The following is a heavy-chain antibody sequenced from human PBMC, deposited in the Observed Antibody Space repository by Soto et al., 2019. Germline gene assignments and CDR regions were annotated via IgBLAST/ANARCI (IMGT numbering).Heavy chain of an antibody. V-gene: IGHV4-59*01. CDR3: ARAPGVRGVMIWFDP. CDR1: GGSISSYY. J-gene: IGHJ5*02. D-gene: IGHD3-10*01. Sequence: SETLSLTCTVSGGSISSYYWSWIRQPPGKGLERIGYIYYSGSTNYNPSHKSRVTISVDTSKNQFSLKLSSVTAADTAVYYCARAPGVRGVMIWFDPWGQGSLVTVSS. CDR2: IYYSGST.